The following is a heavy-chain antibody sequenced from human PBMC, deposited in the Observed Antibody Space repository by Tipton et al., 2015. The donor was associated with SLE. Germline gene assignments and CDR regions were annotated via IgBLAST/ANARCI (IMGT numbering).Heavy chain of an antibody. D-gene: IGHD1-26*01. V-gene: IGHV4-31*03. Sequence: TLSLTCTVSGGSISSGGYYWSWIRQHPGKGLEWIGYIYYSGSTYYNPSLKSRVTISVDTSKNQFSLKLTSVTAADTAVYYCARFHLKSYYEFDSWGQGTLVTVSS. J-gene: IGHJ5*01. CDR3: ARFHLKSYYEFDS. CDR2: IYYSGST. CDR1: GGSISSGGYY.